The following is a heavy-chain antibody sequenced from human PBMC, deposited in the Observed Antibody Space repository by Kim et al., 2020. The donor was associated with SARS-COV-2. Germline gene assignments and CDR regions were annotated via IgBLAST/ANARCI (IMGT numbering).Heavy chain of an antibody. D-gene: IGHD6-13*01. CDR2: IYYSGST. Sequence: SETLYLTCTVSGGSISSYYWSWIRQPPGKGLEWIGYIYYSGSTNYNPSLKSRVTISVDTSKNQVSLKLSSVTAADTAVYYCAGAVYTTSWYTALYYWGQG. J-gene: IGHJ4*02. V-gene: IGHV4-59*01. CDR3: AGAVYTTSWYTALYY. CDR1: GGSISSYY.